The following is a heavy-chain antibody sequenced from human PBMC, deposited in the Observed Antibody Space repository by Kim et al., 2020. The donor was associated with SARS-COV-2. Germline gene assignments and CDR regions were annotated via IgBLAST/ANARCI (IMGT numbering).Heavy chain of an antibody. D-gene: IGHD4-17*01. CDR3: ARDPDKHGDYDYYYGMGV. J-gene: IGHJ6*02. CDR1: GGTFSNYA. CDR2: IIPPFGTV. Sequence: SVKVSCKASGGTFSNYAISWVRQAPGQGLEWMGGIIPPFGTVKYAQKFQGRVTITADESTSTAYMELSSLRSEDTAVYYCARDPDKHGDYDYYYGMGVWGQGTSVTVSS. V-gene: IGHV1-69*13.